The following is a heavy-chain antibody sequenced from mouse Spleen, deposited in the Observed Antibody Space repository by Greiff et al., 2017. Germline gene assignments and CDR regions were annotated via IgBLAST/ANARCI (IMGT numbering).Heavy chain of an antibody. J-gene: IGHJ4*01. CDR3: ARWSYDYSSYYAMDY. D-gene: IGHD2-4*01. Sequence: EVQLQQSGPELVKPGASVKISCKASGYTFTDYYMNWVKQSHGKSLEWIGDINPNNGGTSYNQKFKGKATLTVDKSSSTAYMELRSLTSEDSAVYYCARWSYDYSSYYAMDYWGQGTSVTVSS. CDR1: GYTFTDYY. V-gene: IGHV1-26*01. CDR2: INPNNGGT.